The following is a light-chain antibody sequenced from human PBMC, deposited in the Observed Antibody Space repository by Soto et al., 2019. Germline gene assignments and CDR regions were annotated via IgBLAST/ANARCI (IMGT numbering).Light chain of an antibody. Sequence: EIVLTQSPVTLSFSPLERARIYCRGSQSVSSYLAWYQQKPGQAPRLLIYDASNRATGIPDRFSGSGSGTDFTLTISRLEPEDFAVYYCQQYGNSPITFGQGTRLEIK. J-gene: IGKJ5*01. CDR1: QSVSSY. CDR3: QQYGNSPIT. CDR2: DAS. V-gene: IGKV3-20*01.